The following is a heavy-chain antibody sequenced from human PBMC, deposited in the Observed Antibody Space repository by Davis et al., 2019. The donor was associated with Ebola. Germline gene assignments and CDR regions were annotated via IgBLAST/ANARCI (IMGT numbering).Heavy chain of an antibody. J-gene: IGHJ4*02. Sequence: GSLILSCAASGFTFSSHAISGVRQAPGKGLEWVSGIRGSGDTTYYADSVKGRFTISRDNSKNPLYLEMNSLRADDTAIYFCAKIAGGGWGQGTLVTVSS. D-gene: IGHD3-10*01. CDR2: IRGSGDTT. V-gene: IGHV3-23*01. CDR1: GFTFSSHA. CDR3: AKIAGGG.